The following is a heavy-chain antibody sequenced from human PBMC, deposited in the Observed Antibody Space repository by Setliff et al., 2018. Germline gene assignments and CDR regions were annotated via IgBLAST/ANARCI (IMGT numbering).Heavy chain of an antibody. Sequence: TSETLSLTCTVSGGSISSNYWSWVRQPPGKGLEWIGYIYTSGCTNYNPSLKSRGTISVDTSRNQFSLKLSSVTAADTAVYYCVRVEAGYCSSTSCYVVGAFDIWGQGTMVTVSS. D-gene: IGHD2-2*03. V-gene: IGHV4-4*08. J-gene: IGHJ3*02. CDR2: IYTSGCT. CDR3: VRVEAGYCSSTSCYVVGAFDI. CDR1: GGSISSNY.